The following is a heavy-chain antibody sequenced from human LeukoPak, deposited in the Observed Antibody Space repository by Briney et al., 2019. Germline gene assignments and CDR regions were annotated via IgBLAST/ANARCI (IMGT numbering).Heavy chain of an antibody. CDR3: AKDSAAVGGPTTD. CDR1: GFTFSSYA. D-gene: IGHD6-13*01. CDR2: ISGSGGIT. V-gene: IGHV3-23*01. Sequence: GGSLRLSCAASGFTFSSYAMSWVRQAPGKGKEWVSLISGSGGITYYADSVKGRFTISRDNSKNTLYLQMDSLRAEDTAVYYCAKDSAAVGGPTTDWGQGTLVTVSS. J-gene: IGHJ4*02.